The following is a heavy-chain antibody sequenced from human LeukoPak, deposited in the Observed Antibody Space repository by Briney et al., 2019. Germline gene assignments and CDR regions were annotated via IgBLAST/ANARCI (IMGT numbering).Heavy chain of an antibody. J-gene: IGHJ4*02. D-gene: IGHD3-10*01. V-gene: IGHV4-38-2*02. Sequence: PSETLSLTCTVSGYSISSGYYWGWIRQPPGKGLEWIGSIYHRGSTYYNPSLKSRVTISVDTSKNQFSLKLSSVTAADTAVYYCASLMVRGVIGYWGQGTLVTVSS. CDR2: IYHRGST. CDR3: ASLMVRGVIGY. CDR1: GYSISSGYY.